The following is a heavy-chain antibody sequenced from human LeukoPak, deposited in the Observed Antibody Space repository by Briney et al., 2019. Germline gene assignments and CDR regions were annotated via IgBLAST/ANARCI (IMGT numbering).Heavy chain of an antibody. CDR2: INPSGGST. CDR1: GYTFTSYY. V-gene: IGHV1-46*01. Sequence: ASVKVSCKASGYTFTSYYMHWMRQAPGQGLEWMGIINPSGGSTSYAQKFQGRVTMTRDTSTSTVYMELSSLRSEDTAVYYCASFYDSSGYYPHDAFDIWGQGTMVTVSS. D-gene: IGHD3-22*01. J-gene: IGHJ3*02. CDR3: ASFYDSSGYYPHDAFDI.